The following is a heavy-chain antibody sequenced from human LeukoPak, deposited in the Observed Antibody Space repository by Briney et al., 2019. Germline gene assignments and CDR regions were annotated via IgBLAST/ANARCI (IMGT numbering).Heavy chain of an antibody. J-gene: IGHJ4*02. CDR1: GYTFTSYG. CDR3: ARVRDDYVWGSYRQKFDY. V-gene: IGHV1-18*01. CDR2: ISAYNGNT. D-gene: IGHD3-16*02. Sequence: EASVKVSCKASGYTFTSYGISWVRQAPGQGLEWMGWISAYNGNTNYAQKLQGRVTMTTDTSTSTAYMEPRSLRSDDTAVYYCARVRDDYVWGSYRQKFDYWGQGTLVTVSS.